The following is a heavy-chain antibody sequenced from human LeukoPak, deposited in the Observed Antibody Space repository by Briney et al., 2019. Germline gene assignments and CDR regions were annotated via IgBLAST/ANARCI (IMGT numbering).Heavy chain of an antibody. CDR2: IYHSGST. Sequence: SETLSLTCAVSGGSISSSNWWSWVRQPPGKGLEWIGEIYHSGSTNYNPSLKSRVTISVDKSKNQFSLKLNSVTPEDTAVYYCARADCGGGSCHFDYWGQGTLVTVSS. CDR1: GGSISSSNW. V-gene: IGHV4-4*02. CDR3: ARADCGGGSCHFDY. J-gene: IGHJ4*02. D-gene: IGHD2-15*01.